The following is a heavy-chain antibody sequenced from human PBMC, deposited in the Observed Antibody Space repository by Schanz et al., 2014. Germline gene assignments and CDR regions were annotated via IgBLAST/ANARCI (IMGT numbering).Heavy chain of an antibody. J-gene: IGHJ5*02. CDR1: GYTFTSYG. D-gene: IGHD3-22*01. Sequence: VQSVHSGTEVQKLGASVKVSCKASGYTFTSYGINWVRQAPGQGLEWMGRIVPIAGITNYAQRFQGRVTITADKSSDTAYMELSSLRSEDTAVYYCAREVGLYDRGWFDPWGQGTLVTVSS. CDR2: IVPIAGIT. V-gene: IGHV1-69*09. CDR3: AREVGLYDRGWFDP.